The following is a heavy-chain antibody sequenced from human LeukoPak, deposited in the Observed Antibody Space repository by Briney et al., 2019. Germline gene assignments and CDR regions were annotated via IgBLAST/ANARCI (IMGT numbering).Heavy chain of an antibody. Sequence: SETLSLTCSVSGGSIRNYYWIWIRQPPGKGLEWIGHVSNSGNTKYNPSLKSRVTISIDTSKKHFSLNLSSVSAADTAVYYCASRAFYDSSGLDFWGQGILVTVSS. J-gene: IGHJ4*02. D-gene: IGHD3-22*01. CDR3: ASRAFYDSSGLDF. V-gene: IGHV4-59*08. CDR1: GGSIRNYY. CDR2: VSNSGNT.